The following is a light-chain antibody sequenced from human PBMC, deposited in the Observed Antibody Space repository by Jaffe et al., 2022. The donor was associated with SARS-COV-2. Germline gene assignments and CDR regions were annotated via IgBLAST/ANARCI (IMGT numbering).Light chain of an antibody. CDR2: DVS. CDR3: NSYSSSSTLV. Sequence: QSALTQPTSVSGSLGQSITISCTGTSSDVGLYDYVSWYQQHPGKAPKLMIYDVSNRPSGVSNRFSGSKSGNTASLTISGLQTEDEADYYCNSYSSSSTLVFGGGTKLTVL. V-gene: IGLV2-14*03. CDR1: SSDVGLYDY. J-gene: IGLJ3*02.